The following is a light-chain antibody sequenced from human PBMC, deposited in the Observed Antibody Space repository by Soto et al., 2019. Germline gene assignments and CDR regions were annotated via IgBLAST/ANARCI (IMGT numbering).Light chain of an antibody. CDR3: SSYTSSSTVI. CDR1: SSDVGGYNY. Sequence: QSALTQPASVSGSPGQSITISCTGTSSDVGGYNYVSWYQQHPGKAPKLMIFAVNDRPSGVPNRFSGSKSGNTASLTISGLQAEDEADYYCSSYTSSSTVIFGGGTKVTVL. J-gene: IGLJ2*01. V-gene: IGLV2-14*01. CDR2: AVN.